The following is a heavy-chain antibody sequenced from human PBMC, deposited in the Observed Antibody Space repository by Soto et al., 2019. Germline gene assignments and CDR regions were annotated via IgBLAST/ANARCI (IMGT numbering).Heavy chain of an antibody. J-gene: IGHJ6*02. V-gene: IGHV1-2*02. CDR3: ARDLLWFGESFGYYYGMDV. Sequence: ASVKVSCKASGYTFTGYYMHWVRQAPGQGLEWMGWINPNSGGTNYAQKFQGRVTMTRDTSISTAYMELSRLRSDDTAVYYCARDLLWFGESFGYYYGMDVWAQGTTVPVS. CDR2: INPNSGGT. CDR1: GYTFTGYY. D-gene: IGHD3-10*01.